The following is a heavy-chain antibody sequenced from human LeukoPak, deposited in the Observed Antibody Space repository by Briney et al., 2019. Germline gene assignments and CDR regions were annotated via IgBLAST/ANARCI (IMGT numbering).Heavy chain of an antibody. J-gene: IGHJ4*02. Sequence: GGSLRLSCAASGFTFSTYAMTWVRQAPGKGLEWVASINPDGSEKYDVDSVKGRFTISRDNAKNSLFLQMNGLRAEDTAVYFCARSGSYLNSRAYCDYWSQGSLVTVS. V-gene: IGHV3-7*01. CDR3: ARSGSYLNSRAYCDY. CDR2: INPDGSEK. D-gene: IGHD3-10*01. CDR1: GFTFSTYA.